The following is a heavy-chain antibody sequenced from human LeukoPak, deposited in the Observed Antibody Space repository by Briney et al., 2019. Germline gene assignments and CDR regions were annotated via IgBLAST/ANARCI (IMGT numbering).Heavy chain of an antibody. V-gene: IGHV3-33*01. CDR1: GFTFSSYG. D-gene: IGHD6-19*01. J-gene: IGHJ4*02. CDR2: IWYDGSNK. Sequence: PGRSLRLSCAASGFTFSSYGMHWVRQAPGKGLEWVAVIWYDGSNKYYADSVKGRFTISRDNSKNTLYLQMNSLRAEDTAVYYCARGGSSGWYLDYWGQGTLVTVSS. CDR3: ARGGSSGWYLDY.